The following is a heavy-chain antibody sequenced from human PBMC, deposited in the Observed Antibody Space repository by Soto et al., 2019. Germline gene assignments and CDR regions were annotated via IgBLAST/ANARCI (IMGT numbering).Heavy chain of an antibody. CDR3: VVYSSSSGRHFDY. V-gene: IGHV5-51*01. J-gene: IGHJ4*02. D-gene: IGHD6-6*01. CDR1: GYIFSKYW. CDR2: VYPGDSDT. Sequence: GESLKISCKSSGYIFSKYWIGWVRQMPGKGLEWMGIVYPGDSDTRYSPSFQGQVTISADKSITTAYLQWRSLKASDTAIYYCVVYSSSSGRHFDYWGQGTLVTVSS.